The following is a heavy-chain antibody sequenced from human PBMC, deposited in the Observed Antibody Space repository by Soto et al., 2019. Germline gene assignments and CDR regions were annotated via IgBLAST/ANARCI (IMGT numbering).Heavy chain of an antibody. D-gene: IGHD2-15*01. CDR2: ISAYNGNT. V-gene: IGHV1-18*01. CDR1: GYTCTSYG. Sequence: QVQLVQSGAEVKKPGASVKVSCKASGYTCTSYGISWVRQAPGQGLEWMGWISAYNGNTNYAQKLQGRVTMTTDTSTRTAYMELRSLRSDDTAVYYCARSDCSGGSCYSYYFDYWGPGALVTVSS. CDR3: ARSDCSGGSCYSYYFDY. J-gene: IGHJ4*02.